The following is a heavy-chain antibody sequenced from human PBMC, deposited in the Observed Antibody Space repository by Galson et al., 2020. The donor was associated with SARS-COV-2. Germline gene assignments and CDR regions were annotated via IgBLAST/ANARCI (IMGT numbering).Heavy chain of an antibody. Sequence: GESLKISCAASGITFSGYSMNWVRPAPGKGLEWVSYIFSSSSSILDADSVKGRFTISRDNAKNSLYLQMDSLRDEDTAVYYCARGAYYDLLTGYNYYYYGLDVWGQGTTVTVSS. CDR3: ARGAYYDLLTGYNYYYYGLDV. V-gene: IGHV3-48*02. J-gene: IGHJ6*02. D-gene: IGHD3-9*01. CDR1: GITFSGYS. CDR2: IFSSSSSI.